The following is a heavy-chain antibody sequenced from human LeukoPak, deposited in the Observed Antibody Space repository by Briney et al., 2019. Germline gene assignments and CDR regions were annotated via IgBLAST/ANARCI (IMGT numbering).Heavy chain of an antibody. CDR2: ISSSGSTI. D-gene: IGHD2-21*01. Sequence: GGSLRLSCAAPGFTFSDYYMSWIRQAPGKGLEWVSYISSSGSTIYYADSVKGRFTISRDNAKNSLYLQMNSLRAEDTAVYHCARGVWSKPGYYYYGMDVWGQGTTVTVSS. V-gene: IGHV3-11*01. J-gene: IGHJ6*02. CDR3: ARGVWSKPGYYYYGMDV. CDR1: GFTFSDYY.